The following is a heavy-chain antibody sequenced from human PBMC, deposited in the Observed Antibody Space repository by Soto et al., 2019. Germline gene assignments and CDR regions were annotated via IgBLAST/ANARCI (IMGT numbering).Heavy chain of an antibody. CDR1: GEPLRTRGYY. V-gene: IGHV4-31*03. D-gene: IGHD3-10*01. Sequence: TLSLTCTVAGEPLRTRGYYRSWIRPLPGNGLESPXYIYSXRHTHSTPYLXXRVYISGXXSKTPFSLRLSSVTAADTAVYHCARVSSDWFDPWGPGIQVTASS. CDR3: ARVSSDWFDP. CDR2: IYSXRHT. J-gene: IGHJ5*02.